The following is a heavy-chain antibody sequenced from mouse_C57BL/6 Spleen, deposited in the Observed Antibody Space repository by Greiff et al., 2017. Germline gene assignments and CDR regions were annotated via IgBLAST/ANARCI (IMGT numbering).Heavy chain of an antibody. D-gene: IGHD1-1*01. CDR3: GRLPYYYGSGHWYFDV. J-gene: IGHJ1*03. Sequence: EVQLVESGGGLVKPGGSLKLSCAASGFTFSDYGMHWVRQAPEKGLEWVAYISSGSSTSYYADTVKGRFTISRDNAKNTLFLQKPSLRSEETAMYYCGRLPYYYGSGHWYFDVWGTGTTVTVSA. CDR2: ISSGSSTS. CDR1: GFTFSDYG. V-gene: IGHV5-17*01.